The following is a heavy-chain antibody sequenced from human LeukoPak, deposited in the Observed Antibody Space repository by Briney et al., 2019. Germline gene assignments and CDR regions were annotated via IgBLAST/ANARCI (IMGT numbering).Heavy chain of an antibody. CDR3: AKRRESGIGSLYYFDS. D-gene: IGHD3-16*01. V-gene: IGHV3-23*01. J-gene: IGHJ4*02. CDR2: ISGSGDST. Sequence: PGGSLRLSCAASGFTFSNYAMSWVRQTPGKGLEWVSAISGSGDSTYYTDSVKVRLTISRDNSKNTLYLQMNSLRAEDSALYYCAKRRESGIGSLYYFDSWGQGTLVTVSS. CDR1: GFTFSNYA.